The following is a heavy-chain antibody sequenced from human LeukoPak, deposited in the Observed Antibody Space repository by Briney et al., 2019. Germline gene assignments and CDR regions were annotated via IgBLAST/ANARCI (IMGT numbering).Heavy chain of an antibody. Sequence: GGSLRLSCAASGFPFSSYSMNWVRQAPGKGLEWVSYISASGSNIYYLDSVKGRFTVSRDNAMNSLFLQMDRPRAEDTAVYYCVRVKGTYFDFWGQGTLVSVSS. CDR2: ISASGSNI. V-gene: IGHV3-48*01. CDR1: GFPFSSYS. D-gene: IGHD1-1*01. CDR3: VRVKGTYFDF. J-gene: IGHJ4*02.